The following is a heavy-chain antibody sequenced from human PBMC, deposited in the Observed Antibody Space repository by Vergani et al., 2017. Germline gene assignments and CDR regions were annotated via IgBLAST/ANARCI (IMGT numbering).Heavy chain of an antibody. V-gene: IGHV4-4*07. CDR2: IYMNGNT. CDR1: GGSISSYY. CDR3: ARMTHCSGTTCPGAFDL. J-gene: IGHJ3*01. Sequence: QVQLQESGPGLVTPSETLSLTCTVSGGSISSYYWSWIRQPAGKGLEWIGRIYMNGNTNYNPSLKSRVAVSVDTSKNQFSLKLTSVTAADTAIYYCARMTHCSGTTCPGAFDLWGQGTMVTVSA. D-gene: IGHD2-2*01.